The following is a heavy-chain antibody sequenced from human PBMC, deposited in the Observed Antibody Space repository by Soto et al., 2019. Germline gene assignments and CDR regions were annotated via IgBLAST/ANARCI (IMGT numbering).Heavy chain of an antibody. J-gene: IGHJ4*02. V-gene: IGHV1-69*13. CDR3: ARGGYCSGGSCYFDY. D-gene: IGHD2-15*01. Sequence: SVKVSCKASGGTFSSYAISWVRQAPGQGLEWMGGIIPIFGTANYAQKFQGRVTITADESTSTAYMELSSLRSEDTAVYYCARGGYCSGGSCYFDYWGQGTRVTVSS. CDR1: GGTFSSYA. CDR2: IIPIFGTA.